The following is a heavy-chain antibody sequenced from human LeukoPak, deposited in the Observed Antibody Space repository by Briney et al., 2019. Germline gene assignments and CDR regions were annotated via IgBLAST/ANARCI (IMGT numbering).Heavy chain of an antibody. Sequence: SETLSLTCAAYGGSFSGYYWSWIRQPPGKGLEWIGEINHSGSTNYNPSLKSRVTISVDTSKNQFSLKLSSVTAADTAVYYCASGAVAQNQWGQGTLVTVSS. J-gene: IGHJ4*02. CDR3: ASGAVAQNQ. CDR2: INHSGST. V-gene: IGHV4-34*01. CDR1: GGSFSGYY. D-gene: IGHD6-19*01.